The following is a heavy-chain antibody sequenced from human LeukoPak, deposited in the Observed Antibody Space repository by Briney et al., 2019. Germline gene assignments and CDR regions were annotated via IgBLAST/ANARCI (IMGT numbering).Heavy chain of an antibody. CDR1: GFTFSSYA. CDR3: ARVFYGGYALGGGFDY. CDR2: ISYDGSNK. J-gene: IGHJ4*02. D-gene: IGHD5-12*01. V-gene: IGHV3-30-3*01. Sequence: GGSLRLSCAASGFTFSSYAMHWVRQAPGKGLEWVAVISYDGSNKYYADSVKGRFTISRDNSKNTLYLQMNSLRAEDTAVYYCARVFYGGYALGGGFDYWGQGTLVAVSS.